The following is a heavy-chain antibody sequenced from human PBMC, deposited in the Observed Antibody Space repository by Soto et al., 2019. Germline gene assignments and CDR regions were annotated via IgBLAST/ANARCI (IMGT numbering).Heavy chain of an antibody. D-gene: IGHD4-17*01. CDR2: ISYAGPNK. J-gene: IGHJ6*02. CDR1: GFTFSTYG. CDR3: AKDLQAYGDYDYYCYCIDV. Sequence: QVQLVDSGGGEVQPGRSLTISCAASGFTFSTYGMHWVRQTPGKGLEWVAVISYAGPNKFYSDSMKGRVTISRDNFKNTVSQQMNSLSADDTAVYSCAKDLQAYGDYDYYCYCIDVWGLGTRVTVSS. V-gene: IGHV3-30*18.